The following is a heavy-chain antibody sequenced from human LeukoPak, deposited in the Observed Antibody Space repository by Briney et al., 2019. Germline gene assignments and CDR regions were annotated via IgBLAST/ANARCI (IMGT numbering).Heavy chain of an antibody. CDR2: MNPDRTNT. V-gene: IGHV1-8*03. J-gene: IGHJ4*02. CDR1: GYTFTSYD. D-gene: IGHD3-22*01. CDR3: ARSSSGYYDFDY. Sequence: ASVKVSCKASGYTFTSYDINWVRQATGQGLEWMGWMNPDRTNTGYAQRFQGRVTITRNTSISTAYMELSSLRSEDTAVYYCARSSSGYYDFDYWGQGSLVTVSS.